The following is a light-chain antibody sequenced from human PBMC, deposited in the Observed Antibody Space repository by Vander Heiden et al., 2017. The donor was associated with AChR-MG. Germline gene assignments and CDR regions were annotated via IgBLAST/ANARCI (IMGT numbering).Light chain of an antibody. V-gene: IGKV1-5*03. CDR3: QQENSYSWT. J-gene: IGKJ1*01. CDR2: KAS. Sequence: DIQMTQSPSTLSASVRDRVTITCRASQSISSWLAWYQQKPGKAPKLLIYKASSLESGVPSRFSGSGSGTEFTLTISSLQPDDFATYYCQQENSYSWTFGQGTKVEIK. CDR1: QSISSW.